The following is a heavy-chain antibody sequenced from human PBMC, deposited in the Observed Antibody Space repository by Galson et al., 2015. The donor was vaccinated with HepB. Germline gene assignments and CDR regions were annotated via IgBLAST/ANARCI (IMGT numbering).Heavy chain of an antibody. J-gene: IGHJ5*01. CDR1: GYSFSNHW. D-gene: IGHD3-10*01. CDR2: IYPADSDI. V-gene: IGHV5-51*01. Sequence: KVSCKGLGYSFSNHWIAWVRQAPGKGLEWMGIIYPADSDIKYSPSFQGHVPISADKSSDTAYLQWTSLTDSDSAIYYCTKKPLSGFYWFDSWGQGTLVTVSS. CDR3: TKKPLSGFYWFDS.